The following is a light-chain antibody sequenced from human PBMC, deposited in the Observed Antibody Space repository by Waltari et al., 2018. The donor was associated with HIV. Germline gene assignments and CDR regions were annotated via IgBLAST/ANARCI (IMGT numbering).Light chain of an antibody. CDR2: SNN. CDR1: SSNLGSNT. Sequence: QSVLTQPPSASGTPGQRVTLSCSGSSSNLGSNTVNWYQLPGTAPKVLIYSNNQRPSEVPDRFSGSKSGTSVSLAISGLQSEDEADYYCATWDDSLNGVVFGGGTKLTV. V-gene: IGLV1-44*01. J-gene: IGLJ2*01. CDR3: ATWDDSLNGVV.